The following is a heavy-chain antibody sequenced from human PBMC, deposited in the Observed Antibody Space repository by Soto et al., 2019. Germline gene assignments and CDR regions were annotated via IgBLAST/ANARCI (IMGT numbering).Heavy chain of an antibody. CDR1: GGTFSSYA. D-gene: IGHD6-13*01. CDR2: IIPIFGTA. J-gene: IGHJ6*02. V-gene: IGHV1-69*06. CDR3: ARFDAGAYSSSWSGYYYYGMDV. Sequence: SVKVSCKASGGTFSSYAISWVRQAPGQGLEWMGGIIPIFGTANYAQKFQGRVTITADKSTSTAYMELSSLGSEDTAVYYCARFDAGAYSSSWSGYYYYGMDVWGQGTTVTVSS.